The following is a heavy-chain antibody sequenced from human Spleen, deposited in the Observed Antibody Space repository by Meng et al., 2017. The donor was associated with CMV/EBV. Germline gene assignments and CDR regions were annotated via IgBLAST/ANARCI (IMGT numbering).Heavy chain of an antibody. D-gene: IGHD1-26*01. CDR3: AVTVGATKSYYYYYGMDV. Sequence: SVKVSCKASGGTFSSYAISWVRQAPGQGLEWMGGIIPIFGTANYAQKFQGRVTITTDESTSTAYMELSSLRSEDTAVYYCAVTVGATKSYYYYYGMDVWGQGPTVTVSS. CDR1: GGTFSSYA. J-gene: IGHJ6*02. V-gene: IGHV1-69*05. CDR2: IIPIFGTA.